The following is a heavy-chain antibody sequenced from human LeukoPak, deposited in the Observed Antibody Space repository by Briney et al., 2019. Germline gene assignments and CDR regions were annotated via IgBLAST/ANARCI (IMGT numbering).Heavy chain of an antibody. V-gene: IGHV1-2*02. CDR2: NKPNSGDT. CDR3: ARADSVPAGDYHYWYMDV. J-gene: IGHJ6*03. CDR1: GFTLTDY. Sequence: GASVKVSCTASGFTLTDYIHWVRQDPRQGLQWMGWNKPNSGDTDYAQKFQGRVTMTRDTSISTVYMELSSLRSDDTAVYYCARADSVPAGDYHYWYMDVWGKGTTVTVSS. D-gene: IGHD2-2*01.